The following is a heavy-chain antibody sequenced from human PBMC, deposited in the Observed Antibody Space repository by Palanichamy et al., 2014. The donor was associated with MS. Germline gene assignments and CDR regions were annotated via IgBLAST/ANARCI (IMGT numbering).Heavy chain of an antibody. D-gene: IGHD3-22*01. J-gene: IGHJ4*02. CDR3: ARHIRGSSGYVGPYYFDY. CDR1: GGFISSYNYC. Sequence: QLQLQESGPGLVKPSETLSLTCIVSGGFISSYNYCWGWVRQPPGKGLEWIATIYYSGSSYYNPSLQSRITIAADTSKNQFSLKLSSVTAADTAVYYCARHIRGSSGYVGPYYFDYWGQGILVTVSS. CDR2: IYYSGSS. V-gene: IGHV4-39*01.